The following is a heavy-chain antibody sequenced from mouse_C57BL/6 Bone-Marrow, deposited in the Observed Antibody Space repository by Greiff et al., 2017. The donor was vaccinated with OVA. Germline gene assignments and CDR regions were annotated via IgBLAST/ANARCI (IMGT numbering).Heavy chain of an antibody. CDR3: ARDEGLED. J-gene: IGHJ2*01. CDR1: GYTFTSYG. Sequence: VMLVEPGAELVRPGASVKLSCKASGYTFTSYGISWVKQRTGQGLEWIGEIYPRSGNTYYNEKFKGKATLTADKSSSTAYMELRSLTSEDSAVYFCARDEGLEDWGQGTTLTVSS. V-gene: IGHV1-81*01. D-gene: IGHD2-4*01. CDR2: IYPRSGNT.